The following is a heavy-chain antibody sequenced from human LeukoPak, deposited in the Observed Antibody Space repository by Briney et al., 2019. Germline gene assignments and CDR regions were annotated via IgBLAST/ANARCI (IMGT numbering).Heavy chain of an antibody. CDR2: INHSGST. CDR1: GGSFSGYY. D-gene: IGHD5-24*01. J-gene: IGHJ4*02. Sequence: PSETLSLTCAVYGGSFSGYYWSWIRQPPGKGLEWIGEINHSGSTNYNPSLKSRVTISVDTSKNQFSLNLRSVTAADTAVYYCAAARDGYNYFDHWGQGTLVTVSS. CDR3: AAARDGYNYFDH. V-gene: IGHV4-34*01.